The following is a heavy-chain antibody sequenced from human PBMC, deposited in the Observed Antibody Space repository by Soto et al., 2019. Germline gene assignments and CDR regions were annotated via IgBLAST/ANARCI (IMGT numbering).Heavy chain of an antibody. CDR2: IYDNGST. V-gene: IGHV4-59*01. CDR3: ARRRGYSYGLYYFDY. J-gene: IGHJ4*02. CDR1: GDSLSRFY. Sequence: SETLSLTCTVSGDSLSRFYWTWIRHSPGKGLEWIGYIYDNGSTNDNPSLKSRVTMSVDTSKNQFSLNLSSVTSADTAVYYCARRRGYSYGLYYFDYWGQGTLVTVSS. D-gene: IGHD5-18*01.